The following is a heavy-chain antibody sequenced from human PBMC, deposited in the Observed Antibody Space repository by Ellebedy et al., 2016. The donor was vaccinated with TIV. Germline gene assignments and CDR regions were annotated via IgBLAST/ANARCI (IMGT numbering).Heavy chain of an antibody. Sequence: GGSLRLXXAASGFTFSSYGMYWVRQAPGKGLEWVAVISYDGNDKVYADSVEGRFTISRDNSKSTLYLQMNSLRAEDAAVYYCAKDWSYGDYATAHFDYWGQGTLVTVSS. D-gene: IGHD4-17*01. V-gene: IGHV3-30*18. CDR2: ISYDGNDK. CDR3: AKDWSYGDYATAHFDY. CDR1: GFTFSSYG. J-gene: IGHJ4*02.